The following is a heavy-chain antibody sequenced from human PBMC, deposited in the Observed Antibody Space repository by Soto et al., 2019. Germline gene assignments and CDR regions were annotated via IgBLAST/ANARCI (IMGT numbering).Heavy chain of an antibody. CDR2: IIPIFGTA. Sequence: ASVKVSCKASGGTFSSYAISWVRQAPGQGLEWMGGIIPIFGTANYAQKFQGRVTITADKSTSTAYMELSSLRSEDTAVYYCARVGNRQYYYGMDVWGQGTTVTVSS. V-gene: IGHV1-69*06. CDR1: GGTFSSYA. J-gene: IGHJ6*02. CDR3: ARVGNRQYYYGMDV.